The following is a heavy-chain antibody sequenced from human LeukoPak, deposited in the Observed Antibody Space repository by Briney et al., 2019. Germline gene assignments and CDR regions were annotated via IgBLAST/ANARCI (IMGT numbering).Heavy chain of an antibody. CDR1: GGSFSGYY. V-gene: IGHV4-34*01. D-gene: IGHD2-2*02. J-gene: IGHJ6*02. CDR2: IYYSGST. CDR3: ARHTPARYYYGMDV. Sequence: PSETLSLTCAVYGGSFSGYYWSWIRQPPGKGLEWIGSIYYSGSTYYNPSLKSRVTISVDTSKNQFSLKLSSVTAADTAVYYCARHTPARYYYGMDVWGQGTTVTVSS.